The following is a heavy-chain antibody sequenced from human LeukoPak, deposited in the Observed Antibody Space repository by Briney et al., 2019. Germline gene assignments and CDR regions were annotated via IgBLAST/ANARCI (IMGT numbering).Heavy chain of an antibody. D-gene: IGHD3-3*01. Sequence: SETLSLTCAVYGGSFSGYYWSWIRQPPGKGLEWIGEINHSGSTNYNPPLKSRVTISVDTSKNQFSLKLSSVTAADTAVYYCARGLPYDFWSGYYPLTRPYFDYWGQGTLVTVSS. J-gene: IGHJ4*02. CDR3: ARGLPYDFWSGYYPLTRPYFDY. V-gene: IGHV4-34*01. CDR1: GGSFSGYY. CDR2: INHSGST.